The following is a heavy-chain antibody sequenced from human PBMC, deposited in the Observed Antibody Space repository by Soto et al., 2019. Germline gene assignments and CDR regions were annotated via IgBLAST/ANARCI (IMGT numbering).Heavy chain of an antibody. Sequence: GGSLRLACAASGFRFDYYNRHWVRHSPGKGLEWVSLITWNGANSYYADSVKGRFTISRDGTTKSLSLQMTSLKREDSGLYFCARENLTFGSALDVWGQGTTVTVSS. V-gene: IGHV3-43*01. CDR2: ITWNGANS. CDR1: GFRFDYYN. J-gene: IGHJ6*02. CDR3: ARENLTFGSALDV. D-gene: IGHD3-3*01.